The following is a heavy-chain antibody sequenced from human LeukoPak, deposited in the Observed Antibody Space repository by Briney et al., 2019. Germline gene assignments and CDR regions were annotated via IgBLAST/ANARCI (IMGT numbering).Heavy chain of an antibody. CDR2: IYYSGST. Sequence: SQTLSLTCTVSGGSISSGDYYWSWIRQPPGKGLEWIGSIYYSGSTYYNPSLKSRVTISVDTSKNQFSLELSSVTAADTAVYYCARDLYSSGWYERSSFGYWGQGTLVTVSS. CDR1: GGSISSGDYY. D-gene: IGHD6-19*01. J-gene: IGHJ4*02. CDR3: ARDLYSSGWYERSSFGY. V-gene: IGHV4-39*07.